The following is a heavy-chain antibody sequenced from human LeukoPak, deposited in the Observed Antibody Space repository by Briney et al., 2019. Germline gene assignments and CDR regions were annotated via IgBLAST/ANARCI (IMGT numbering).Heavy chain of an antibody. J-gene: IGHJ3*02. D-gene: IGHD4-17*01. V-gene: IGHV1-69*06. CDR3: ARNYGDCELQDAFDI. CDR1: GGTFISYA. CDR2: IIPIFGTA. Sequence: SVKVSCKASGGTFISYAISWVRQAPGQGLEWMGGIIPIFGTANYAQKFQGRVTITADKSTSTAYMELSSLRSEDTAVYYCARNYGDCELQDAFDIWGQGTMVTVSS.